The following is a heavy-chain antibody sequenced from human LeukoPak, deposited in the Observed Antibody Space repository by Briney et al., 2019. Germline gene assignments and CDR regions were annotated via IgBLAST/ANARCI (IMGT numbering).Heavy chain of an antibody. CDR1: GLTFTSTS. J-gene: IGHJ4*02. V-gene: IGHV3-21*01. CDR2: ISSSSEYI. D-gene: IGHD3-10*01. Sequence: PGGSLRLSCVVSGLTFTSTSMAWVRQAPGKGLEWVASISSSSEYIFQKDSLKGRFTISRDNAKNSVFLDLNNVTADDTAGYYCAGGRGKPNKNFRVFDYWGQGTQVIVSS. CDR3: AGGRGKPNKNFRVFDY.